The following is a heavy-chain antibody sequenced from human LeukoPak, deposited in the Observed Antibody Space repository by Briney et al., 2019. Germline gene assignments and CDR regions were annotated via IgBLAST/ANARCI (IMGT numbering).Heavy chain of an antibody. CDR2: ISSSSSYI. CDR3: ARGGGSGYYWFFDY. D-gene: IGHD3-22*01. Sequence: GGSLRFSCAASGFTFSSYSMNWDRQAPGKGLEWVSSISSSSSYIYYADSLKGRFTISRDNAKNSLYLQMNSLRAEDTAVYYCARGGGSGYYWFFDYWGQGTLVTVSS. J-gene: IGHJ4*02. CDR1: GFTFSSYS. V-gene: IGHV3-21*01.